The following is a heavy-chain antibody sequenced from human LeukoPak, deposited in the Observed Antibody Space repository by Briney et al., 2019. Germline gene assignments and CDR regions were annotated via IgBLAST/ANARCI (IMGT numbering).Heavy chain of an antibody. V-gene: IGHV3-23*01. CDR1: GFTFSSYA. CDR3: AKARGGNYYYYYMDV. J-gene: IGHJ6*03. CDR2: ISGSGGST. Sequence: PGGSLRLSCAASGFTFSSYAMSWVRQAPGKGLEWVSAISGSGGSTYYADSVKGRFTISRDNSKNTLYLQMNSLRAEDTAVYYCAKARGGNYYYYYMDVWGKGTTVTVSS. D-gene: IGHD3-16*01.